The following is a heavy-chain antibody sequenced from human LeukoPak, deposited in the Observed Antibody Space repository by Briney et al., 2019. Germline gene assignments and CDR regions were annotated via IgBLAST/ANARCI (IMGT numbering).Heavy chain of an antibody. CDR3: ATPTERLLPDY. D-gene: IGHD2-15*01. CDR2: INPNSGDT. V-gene: IGHV1-2*02. J-gene: IGHJ4*02. CDR1: GYSFTDYF. Sequence: ASVKVSCKASGYSFTDYFMHWVRQAPGQGLEGMGWINPNSGDTDYAQKFQGRVTLTRDASIGTAYMELTRLRSDDPAVYYCATPTERLLPDYWGQGTLVTVSS.